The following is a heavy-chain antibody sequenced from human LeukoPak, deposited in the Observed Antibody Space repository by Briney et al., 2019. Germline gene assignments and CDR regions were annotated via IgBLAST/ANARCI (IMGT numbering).Heavy chain of an antibody. Sequence: GGSLRLSCAASGFTFSSYAMHWVRQAPGKGLEWVAVISYDGSNKYYADSVKGRFTISGDSSKNTLYLQMNSLRAEDTAVYYCARGGVRFTMIVVVITPFDYWGQGTLVTVSS. J-gene: IGHJ4*02. CDR3: ARGGVRFTMIVVVITPFDY. CDR1: GFTFSSYA. V-gene: IGHV3-30*04. CDR2: ISYDGSNK. D-gene: IGHD3-22*01.